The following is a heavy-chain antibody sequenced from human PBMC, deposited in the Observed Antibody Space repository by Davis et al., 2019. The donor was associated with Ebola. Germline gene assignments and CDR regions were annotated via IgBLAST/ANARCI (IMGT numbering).Heavy chain of an antibody. D-gene: IGHD5-18*01. Sequence: GESLKISCAASGFTFSSYAMSWVRQTPEKGLEWVAYIGNSGKRMHYADSVRGRFTISRDNDQNSLYLQMNNLRVEDTAVYYCVPGTWIRGQGIRVTVSS. CDR3: VPGTWI. J-gene: IGHJ4*02. CDR1: GFTFSSYA. V-gene: IGHV3-48*03. CDR2: IGNSGKRM.